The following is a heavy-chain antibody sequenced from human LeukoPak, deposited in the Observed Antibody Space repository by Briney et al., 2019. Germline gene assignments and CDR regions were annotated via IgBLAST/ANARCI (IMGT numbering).Heavy chain of an antibody. CDR3: ARGRFESNGDYDY. J-gene: IGHJ4*02. V-gene: IGHV3-53*01. Sequence: GGSLRLSCAASGFTVSSNYMSWVRQAPGKGLEWVSVIYSGGTTYHADSVKGRFTISRDNSKNTLYLQMNSLRAEDTAVYYCARGRFESNGDYDYWGQGTLVIVSS. D-gene: IGHD4-11*01. CDR2: IYSGGTT. CDR1: GFTVSSNY.